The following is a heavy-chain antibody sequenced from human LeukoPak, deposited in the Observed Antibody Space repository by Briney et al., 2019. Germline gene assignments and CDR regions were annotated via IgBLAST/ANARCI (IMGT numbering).Heavy chain of an antibody. CDR2: ISGTGGST. D-gene: IGHD1-26*01. Sequence: GGSLRLSCAASGFTFAGSAMNWVRQAPGKGLEWVSAISGTGGSTYYADSVKGRFTISRDNSKNTLYLQMNSLRAEDTAMYYCAKDRGFSGSYYGSEFWGQGALVTVSS. CDR1: GFTFAGSA. J-gene: IGHJ4*02. CDR3: AKDRGFSGSYYGSEF. V-gene: IGHV3-23*01.